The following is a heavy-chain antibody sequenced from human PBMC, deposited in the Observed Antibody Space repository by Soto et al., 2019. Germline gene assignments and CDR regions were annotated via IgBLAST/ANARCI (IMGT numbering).Heavy chain of an antibody. J-gene: IGHJ4*02. V-gene: IGHV6-1*01. CDR2: TSTLPKWYN. CDR1: EDSVSSHSAA. D-gene: IGHD3-16*01. CDR3: ASCRDIYGEFCAHFAY. Sequence: SQPHSLTCAISEDSVSSHSAAWNWIRQSPSRGLEGFGGTSTLPKWYNDYAVSVKNRNTINPDPSKNQISLQLNSVTPEDPAVYYCASCRDIYGEFCAHFAYWGLGILVTVSS.